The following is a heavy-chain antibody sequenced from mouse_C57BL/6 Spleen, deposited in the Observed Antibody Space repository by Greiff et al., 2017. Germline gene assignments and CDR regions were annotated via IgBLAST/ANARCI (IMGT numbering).Heavy chain of an antibody. D-gene: IGHD1-1*01. J-gene: IGHJ2*01. CDR1: GYTFTDYY. CDR3: AKGTTVGSFDY. V-gene: IGHV1-26*01. CDR2: INPNNGGT. Sequence: EVQLQQSGPELVKPGASVKISCKASGYTFTDYYMNWVKQSHGKSLEWIGDINPNNGGTSYNQKFKGKATLTVDKSASTAYMELRSLTSEDSAVYYCAKGTTVGSFDYWGQGTTLTVSS.